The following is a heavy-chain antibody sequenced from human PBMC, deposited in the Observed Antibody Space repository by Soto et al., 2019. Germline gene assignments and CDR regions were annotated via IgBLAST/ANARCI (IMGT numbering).Heavy chain of an antibody. CDR3: AIAQGYLDY. Sequence: GGSLRLSCAASGFTFSSYEMNWVRQAPGKGLEWVSYISSSGSTIYYADSVKGRFTISRDNAKNSLYLQMNSLRAEDTAVYYCAIAQGYLDYWGQGTLVTVSS. CDR2: ISSSGSTI. J-gene: IGHJ4*02. CDR1: GFTFSSYE. V-gene: IGHV3-48*03.